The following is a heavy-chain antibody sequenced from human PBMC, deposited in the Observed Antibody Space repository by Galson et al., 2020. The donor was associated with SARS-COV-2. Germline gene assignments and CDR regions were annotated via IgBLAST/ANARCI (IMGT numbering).Heavy chain of an antibody. D-gene: IGHD3-3*01. Sequence: TGGSLRLSCKGSGYRFASYWIGWVRQMPGKGLEWMGTIYPGDSDTRNSPSFQGQVTISVDKSLNTAYLQWGSLEASDTAIYYCARQRQNQNTISGVYTAGIHDAFDIWGQGTMVTVAS. CDR1: GYRFASYW. V-gene: IGHV5-51*01. J-gene: IGHJ3*02. CDR2: IYPGDSDT. CDR3: ARQRQNQNTISGVYTAGIHDAFDI.